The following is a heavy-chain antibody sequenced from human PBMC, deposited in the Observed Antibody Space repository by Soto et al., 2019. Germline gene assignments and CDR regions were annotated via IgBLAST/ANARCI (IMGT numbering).Heavy chain of an antibody. CDR1: GFTFSSYS. D-gene: IGHD4-17*01. Sequence: EVQLVESGGGLVQPGGSLRLSCAASGFTFSSYSMNWVRQAPGKGLEWVSYISSSSSTIYYADSVKGRFTISRDNAKNSLYLQMNSLRAEDTAVYYCASTHYGDYLYYFDYWGQGTLVTVSS. V-gene: IGHV3-48*01. CDR2: ISSSSSTI. CDR3: ASTHYGDYLYYFDY. J-gene: IGHJ4*02.